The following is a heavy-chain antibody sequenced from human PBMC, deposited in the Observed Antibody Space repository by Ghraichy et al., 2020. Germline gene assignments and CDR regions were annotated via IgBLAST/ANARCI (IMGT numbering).Heavy chain of an antibody. Sequence: ASVKVSCKASGYTFTGYYMHWVRQAPGQGLEWMGWINPNSGGTNYAQKFQGRVTMTRDTSISTAYMELSRLRSDDTAVYYCARETEDTAMVPYYYGMDVWGQGTTVTVSS. V-gene: IGHV1-2*02. D-gene: IGHD5-18*01. J-gene: IGHJ6*02. CDR1: GYTFTGYY. CDR2: INPNSGGT. CDR3: ARETEDTAMVPYYYGMDV.